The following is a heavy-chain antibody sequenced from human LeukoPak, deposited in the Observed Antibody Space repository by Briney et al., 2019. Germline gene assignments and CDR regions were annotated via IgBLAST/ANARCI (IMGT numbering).Heavy chain of an antibody. V-gene: IGHV3-23*01. CDR2: ISGSGGST. Sequence: GGSLRLSCAASGFTFSSYAMSWARQGPGKGLEWVSAISGSGGSTYYADSVKGRFTISRDNSKNTLYLQMNSLRAEDTAVYYCAKVRIVTACFDYWGQGTLVTVSS. D-gene: IGHD1-26*01. CDR3: AKVRIVTACFDY. J-gene: IGHJ4*02. CDR1: GFTFSSYA.